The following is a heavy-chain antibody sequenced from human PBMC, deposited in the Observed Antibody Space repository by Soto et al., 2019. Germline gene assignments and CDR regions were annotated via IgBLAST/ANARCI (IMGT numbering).Heavy chain of an antibody. CDR3: AKDLLGYCSGGSCYPGDY. V-gene: IGHV3-30*04. CDR2: ISYDGSNK. J-gene: IGHJ4*02. D-gene: IGHD2-15*01. Sequence: QVQLVESGGGVVQPGRSLRLSCAASGFTFSSYAMHWVRQAPGKGLEWVAVISYDGSNKYYADSVKGRFTISRDNSKNTLYLQMNSLRAEDTAVYYCAKDLLGYCSGGSCYPGDYWGQGTLVTVSS. CDR1: GFTFSSYA.